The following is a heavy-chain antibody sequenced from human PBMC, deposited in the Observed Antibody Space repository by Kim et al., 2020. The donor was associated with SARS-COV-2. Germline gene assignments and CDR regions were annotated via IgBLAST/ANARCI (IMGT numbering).Heavy chain of an antibody. D-gene: IGHD3-10*01. Sequence: PSRQVRVTLTVDTSKNQYSLKLSSVAAADTAVYYCARCYYGAGRHLSFDYWGQGTLVTVSS. J-gene: IGHJ4*02. V-gene: IGHV4-39*01. CDR3: ARCYYGAGRHLSFDY.